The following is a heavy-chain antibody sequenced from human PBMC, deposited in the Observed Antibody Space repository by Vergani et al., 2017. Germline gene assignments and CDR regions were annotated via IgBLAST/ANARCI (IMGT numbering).Heavy chain of an antibody. CDR2: ISSSGSTI. CDR3: ATYDDYGDYGRFDY. CDR1: GFTFSSYE. V-gene: IGHV3-48*03. J-gene: IGHJ4*02. Sequence: EVQLVESGGGLVQPGGSLRLSCAASGFTFSSYEMNWVRQAPGKGLEWVSYISSSGSTIYYADSVKGRFTISRDNAKNSLYLQMNSLRAEDTAVYYCATYDDYGDYGRFDYWGQGTLVTVSS. D-gene: IGHD4-17*01.